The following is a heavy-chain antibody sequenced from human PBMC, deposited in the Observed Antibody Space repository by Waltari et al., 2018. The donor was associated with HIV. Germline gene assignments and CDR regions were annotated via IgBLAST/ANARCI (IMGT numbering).Heavy chain of an antibody. D-gene: IGHD6-19*01. Sequence: EVQLVESGGGLVKPGGSLRLSCAASGFTFSSYSMNWVRQAPGKGLEWVSSISISSSYIYYADSVKGRFTISRDNAKNSLYLQMNSLRAEDTAVYYCATLVSSGWYYFDYWGQGTLVTVSS. J-gene: IGHJ4*02. CDR1: GFTFSSYS. CDR3: ATLVSSGWYYFDY. V-gene: IGHV3-21*01. CDR2: ISISSSYI.